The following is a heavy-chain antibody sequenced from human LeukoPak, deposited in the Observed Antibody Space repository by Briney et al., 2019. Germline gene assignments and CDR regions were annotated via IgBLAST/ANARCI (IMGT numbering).Heavy chain of an antibody. CDR1: GGSISSSSYY. V-gene: IGHV4-39*01. Sequence: PSETLSLTCTVSGGSISSSSYYWGWIRQPPGKGLEWFGSIYYSGSTYYNPSLKSRVTISVDTSKNQFSLKLSSVTAADTAVYYRAAYSGYDYDEYYFDYWGQGTLVTVSS. D-gene: IGHD5-12*01. J-gene: IGHJ4*02. CDR2: IYYSGST. CDR3: AAYSGYDYDEYYFDY.